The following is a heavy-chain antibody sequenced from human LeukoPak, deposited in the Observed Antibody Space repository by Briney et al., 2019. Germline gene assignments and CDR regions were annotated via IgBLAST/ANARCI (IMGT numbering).Heavy chain of an antibody. Sequence: PSETLSLTCTVSGGSISSYYWSWIRQHPGKGLEWIGYIYYSGSTYYSPSLKSRVTISVDTSKNQFSLKLSSVTAADTAVYYCAREGTFLGRRSLDYWGQGTLVTVSS. CDR1: GGSISSYY. CDR3: AREGTFLGRRSLDY. D-gene: IGHD5-24*01. CDR2: IYYSGST. J-gene: IGHJ4*02. V-gene: IGHV4-59*06.